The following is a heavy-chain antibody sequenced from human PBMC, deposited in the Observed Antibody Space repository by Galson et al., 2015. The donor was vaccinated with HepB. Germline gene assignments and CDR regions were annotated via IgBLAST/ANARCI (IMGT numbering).Heavy chain of an antibody. CDR3: AREGRMYCGGDCYLHF. CDR2: ISSGGSNK. Sequence: SLRLSCAASGFTFSRYGMHWVRQAPGKGLEWVALISSGGSNKYYADSVKGRYTISRDNSKDMLYLQMDSLRGEDTAVYYCAREGRMYCGGDCYLHFWGQGTLVTVSS. CDR1: GFTFSRYG. D-gene: IGHD2-21*02. J-gene: IGHJ4*02. V-gene: IGHV3-30*03.